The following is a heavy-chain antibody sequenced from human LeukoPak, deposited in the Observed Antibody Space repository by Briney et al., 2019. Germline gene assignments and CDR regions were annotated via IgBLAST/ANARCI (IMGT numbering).Heavy chain of an antibody. J-gene: IGHJ4*02. CDR1: GFTFSNYW. D-gene: IGHD4-17*01. CDR3: ARDPFYGDADFDY. Sequence: PGGSLRLSCAASGFTFSNYWMHWVRQAPGKGLVWVSRIKSDGSSTTYADSVKGRFTISRDNAKNMVYLQMNSLRAEDTAVYHCARDPFYGDADFDYWGQGTLVTVSS. CDR2: IKSDGSST. V-gene: IGHV3-74*01.